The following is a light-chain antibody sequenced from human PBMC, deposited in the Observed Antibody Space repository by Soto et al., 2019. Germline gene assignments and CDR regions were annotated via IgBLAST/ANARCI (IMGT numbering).Light chain of an antibody. CDR2: EAS. CDR1: QSISSY. CDR3: QQRSNWPPIT. Sequence: DIQMTQSPSSLSASVGDRVTITCRASQSISSYLNWYQQKPGKAPKLLIYEASSLQSGVPSRFSGSGSGTEFTLSISSLEPEDFAVYYCQQRSNWPPITFGQGTRLEIK. J-gene: IGKJ5*01. V-gene: IGKV1-39*01.